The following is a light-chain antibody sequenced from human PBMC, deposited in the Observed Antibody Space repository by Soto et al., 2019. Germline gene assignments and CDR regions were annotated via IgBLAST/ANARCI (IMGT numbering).Light chain of an antibody. CDR2: GAS. Sequence: EIVLTQSPGTLSLSPGERATLSCRASQSVSSSYLAWYQQKPGQAPRLLIYGASSRATRIPDRFSGSGSGTDFTLTISRLEPEDFAVYYCQQYGSSPLPTYTFGQGTKLEIK. V-gene: IGKV3-20*01. CDR3: QQYGSSPLPTYT. CDR1: QSVSSSY. J-gene: IGKJ2*01.